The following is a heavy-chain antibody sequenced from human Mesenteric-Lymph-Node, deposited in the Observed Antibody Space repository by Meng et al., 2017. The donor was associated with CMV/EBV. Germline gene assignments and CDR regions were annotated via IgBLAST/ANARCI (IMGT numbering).Heavy chain of an antibody. CDR2: ISGSGGDT. Sequence: FKTYAMSWVRQAPGQGLEWVATISGSGGDTYYGDSVKGRFTISRDNSKNTLYLQMNSLRAEDTAVYHCVKPYDLGPNVELMLFAIGDWGQGTLVTVSS. CDR1: FKTYA. D-gene: IGHD2-8*01. V-gene: IGHV3-23*01. CDR3: VKPYDLGPNVELMLFAIGD. J-gene: IGHJ4*02.